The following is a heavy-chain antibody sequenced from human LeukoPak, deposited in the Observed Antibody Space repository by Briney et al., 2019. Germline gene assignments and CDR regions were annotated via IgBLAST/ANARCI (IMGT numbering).Heavy chain of an antibody. CDR2: IYYSGST. V-gene: IGHV4-39*01. Sequence: PSETLSLTCTVSGGSISSSSYYWGWIRQPPGKGLEWIGSIYYSGSTYYNPSLKSRVTISVDTSKNQFSLKLSSVTAADTAVYYCARHLEIVPAAPDYWGQGTLVTVSS. CDR1: GGSISSSSYY. J-gene: IGHJ4*02. CDR3: ARHLEIVPAAPDY. D-gene: IGHD2-2*01.